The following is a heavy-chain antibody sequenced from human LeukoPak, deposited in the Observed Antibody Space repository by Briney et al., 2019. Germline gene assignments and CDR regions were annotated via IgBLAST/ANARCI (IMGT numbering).Heavy chain of an antibody. CDR2: IYYSGST. J-gene: IGHJ5*02. CDR3: ARVTSRLGWFDP. Sequence: KPSETLSLTCTVSGGSISSYYWSWIRQPPGKGLEWIGYIYYSGSTNYNPSLKSRVTISVDTSKNQFSLKLRSVTAADTAVYYCARVTSRLGWFDPWGQGTLVTVSS. D-gene: IGHD1-14*01. CDR1: GGSISSYY. V-gene: IGHV4-59*08.